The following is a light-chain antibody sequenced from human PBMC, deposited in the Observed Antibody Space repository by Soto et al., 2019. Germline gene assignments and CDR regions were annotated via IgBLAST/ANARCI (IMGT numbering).Light chain of an antibody. Sequence: QSVLTQPASVSASPGQSITISCTGTGSDVGGYNYVSWYQQHPGKAPKLMIYEVSNRPSGVSNRFSGSKSGNTASLTISGFQAEDEADYYCSSYTSSSTLVFGGGTKLTVL. CDR2: EVS. CDR3: SSYTSSSTLV. V-gene: IGLV2-14*01. CDR1: GSDVGGYNY. J-gene: IGLJ2*01.